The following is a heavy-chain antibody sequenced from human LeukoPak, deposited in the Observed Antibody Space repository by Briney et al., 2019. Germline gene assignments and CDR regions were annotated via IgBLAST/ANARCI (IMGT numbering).Heavy chain of an antibody. CDR3: AKEGIVLMVYAIEGYFDY. CDR2: INTDGGST. J-gene: IGHJ4*02. V-gene: IGHV3-74*01. Sequence: KPGGSLRLSCAASGFTFSSYAMSWVRQAPGKGLVWVSRINTDGGSTTYADSVKGRFTISRDNAKNTLYLQMNSLRAEDTAVYYCAKEGIVLMVYAIEGYFDYWGQGTLVTVSS. CDR1: GFTFSSYA. D-gene: IGHD2-8*01.